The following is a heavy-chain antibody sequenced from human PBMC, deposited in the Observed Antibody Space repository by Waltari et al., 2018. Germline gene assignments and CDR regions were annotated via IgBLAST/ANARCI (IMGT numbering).Heavy chain of an antibody. CDR3: ASPRESPGGY. D-gene: IGHD2-15*01. Sequence: QVQLVESGGGVVQPGRSLRLSCAASGFTFRRYAMHWVRQAPGKGLEWVAVISYDGSNKYYADSVKGRFTISRDNSKNTLYLQMNSLRAEDTAVYYCASPRESPGGYWGQGTLVTVSS. V-gene: IGHV3-30-3*01. J-gene: IGHJ4*02. CDR2: ISYDGSNK. CDR1: GFTFRRYA.